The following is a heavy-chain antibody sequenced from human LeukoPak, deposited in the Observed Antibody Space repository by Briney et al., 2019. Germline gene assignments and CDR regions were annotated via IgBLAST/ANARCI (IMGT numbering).Heavy chain of an antibody. CDR1: GYTFTSYG. Sequence: ASVKVSCKASGYTFTSYGSSWVRQAPGQGLEWMGWISAHNGNTNYAQKLQGRVSMTKETLTSTVYMELRSLRSDDTAVYYCARENYCSGGSCYAGALDIWAKGQLSPSLQ. CDR2: ISAHNGNT. D-gene: IGHD2-15*01. V-gene: IGHV1-18*01. CDR3: ARENYCSGGSCYAGALDI. J-gene: IGHJ3*02.